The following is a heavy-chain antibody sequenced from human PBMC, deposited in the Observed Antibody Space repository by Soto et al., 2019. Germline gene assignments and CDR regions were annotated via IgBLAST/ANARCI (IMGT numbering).Heavy chain of an antibody. D-gene: IGHD4-17*01. J-gene: IGHJ4*02. CDR2: ISYRGTT. CDR3: ARVPFDYGDYGSAAHLNFDN. CDR1: GDSISGGDYY. Sequence: QVQLQESGPGLVKPSQTLSLTCTVSGDSISGGDYYWSWVRQPPGKGLEWIGYISYRGTTSYNPSLESRLTISVATSKNQFSLQVRSVTAADTAVYYCARVPFDYGDYGSAAHLNFDNWGQGTLVTVSS. V-gene: IGHV4-30-4*01.